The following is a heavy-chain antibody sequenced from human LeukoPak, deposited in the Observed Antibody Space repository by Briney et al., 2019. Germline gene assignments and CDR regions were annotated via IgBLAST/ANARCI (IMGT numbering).Heavy chain of an antibody. Sequence: SETLSLTCTVSGDSITSSHWNWIRQPPEKGLEWIGFFDYTGSTNYNPSLKSRVTISVDTSKNQFSLKLISVTAADTAVYYCASRKQNWDAFDIWGLGTMVTVSS. CDR2: FDYTGST. CDR1: GDSITSSH. CDR3: ASRKQNWDAFDI. J-gene: IGHJ3*02. D-gene: IGHD1-1*01. V-gene: IGHV4-59*01.